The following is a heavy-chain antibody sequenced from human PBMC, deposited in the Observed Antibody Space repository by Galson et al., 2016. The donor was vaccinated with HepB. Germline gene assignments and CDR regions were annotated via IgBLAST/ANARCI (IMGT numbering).Heavy chain of an antibody. D-gene: IGHD3-16*01. Sequence: SLRLSCAASGFTFSDYYMSWIRQAPGKGLEWISYISRSSSYIIYADSVKGRFTISRDDAKNSLYLQMNSLGAEETAVHYCAREGRGAYSNTIDSWGQGTLVTVSS. CDR2: ISRSSSYI. J-gene: IGHJ4*02. CDR1: GFTFSDYY. V-gene: IGHV3-11*06. CDR3: AREGRGAYSNTIDS.